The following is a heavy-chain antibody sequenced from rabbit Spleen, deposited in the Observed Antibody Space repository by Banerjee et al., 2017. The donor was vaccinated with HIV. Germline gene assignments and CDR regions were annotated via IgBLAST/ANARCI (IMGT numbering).Heavy chain of an antibody. CDR3: ATFSDGSGKL. D-gene: IGHD5-1*01. CDR1: GFSFSGSYN. CDR2: INTGSGGT. J-gene: IGHJ3*01. V-gene: IGHV1S45*01. Sequence: QEQLEESGGDLVKPEGSLTLTCTASGFSFSGSYNICWVRQAPGKGLEWIACINTGSGGTYYASWAKGRFTISKTSSTTVTLQMTSLTAADTATYFCATFSDGSGKLWGQGTLVTVS.